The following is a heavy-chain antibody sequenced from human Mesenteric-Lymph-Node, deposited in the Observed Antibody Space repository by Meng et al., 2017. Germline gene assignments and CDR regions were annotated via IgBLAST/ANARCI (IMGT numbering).Heavy chain of an antibody. D-gene: IGHD6-19*01. CDR2: IYYSGST. CDR3: ARIAVAGTFDY. J-gene: IGHJ4*02. Sequence: QVQLQESGPGLVKPSQTLSLICTVSGGSISSSSYYWGWIRQPPGKGLEWIGSIYYSGSTYYNPSLKSRVTISVDTSKNQFSLKLSSVTAADTAVYYCARIAVAGTFDYWGQGTLVTVSS. CDR1: GGSISSSSYY. V-gene: IGHV4-39*01.